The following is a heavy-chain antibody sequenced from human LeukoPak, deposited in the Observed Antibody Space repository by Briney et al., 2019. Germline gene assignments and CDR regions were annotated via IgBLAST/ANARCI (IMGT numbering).Heavy chain of an antibody. CDR3: AKDRSKRASNWFDP. V-gene: IGHV3-23*01. CDR2: ISGSGGST. Sequence: PGGSLRLSCAASGSTFSSYAMSWVRQAPGKGLEWVSAISGSGGSTYYADSVKGRFTISRDNSKNTLYLQMNSLRAEDTVVYYCAKDRSKRASNWFDPWGQGTLVTVSS. J-gene: IGHJ5*02. CDR1: GSTFSSYA.